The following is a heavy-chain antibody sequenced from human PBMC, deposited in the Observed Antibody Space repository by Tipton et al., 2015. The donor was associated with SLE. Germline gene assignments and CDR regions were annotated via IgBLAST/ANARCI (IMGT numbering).Heavy chain of an antibody. D-gene: IGHD2-15*01. CDR1: GFTFSSYE. CDR3: ACVGVAATHAFDI. J-gene: IGHJ3*02. CDR2: IISSGSTI. Sequence: SLRLSCAASGFTFSSYEMNWVRQAPGKGLEWVSYIISSGSTIYYAASVKGRFTISRDNAKNSLYLQMNSLSAEDTAVYYWACVGVAATHAFDIWGHGTMVTVSS. V-gene: IGHV3-48*03.